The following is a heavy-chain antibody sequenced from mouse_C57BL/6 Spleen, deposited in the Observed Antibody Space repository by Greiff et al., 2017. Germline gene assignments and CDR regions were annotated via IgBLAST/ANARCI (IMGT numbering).Heavy chain of an antibody. D-gene: IGHD2-1*01. CDR2: ISYSGST. CDR3: ARGNYGNDLDY. Sequence: EVQLQESGPGMVKPSQSLSLTCTVTGYSITSGYDWHWIRHFPGNKLEWMGYISYSGSTNYNPSLKSRISITHDTSKNHFFLKLNSVTTEDTATYYCARGNYGNDLDYWGQGTTLTVSS. CDR1: GYSITSGYD. J-gene: IGHJ2*01. V-gene: IGHV3-1*01.